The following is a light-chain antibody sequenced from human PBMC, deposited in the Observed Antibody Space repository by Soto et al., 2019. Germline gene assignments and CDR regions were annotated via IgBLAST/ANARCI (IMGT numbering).Light chain of an antibody. CDR3: QSYDSRLSAWV. J-gene: IGLJ3*02. CDR1: SSNIGAGYD. V-gene: IGLV1-40*03. Sequence: QAVVAQAPSVSGAPGQRVTISCTGSSSNIGAGYDVHWYQQFPGTVPKLLIYSNNNRPSGVPDRFSGSKSGASASLAITGLQPEDETVYYCQSYDSRLSAWVFGGGTKLTVL. CDR2: SNN.